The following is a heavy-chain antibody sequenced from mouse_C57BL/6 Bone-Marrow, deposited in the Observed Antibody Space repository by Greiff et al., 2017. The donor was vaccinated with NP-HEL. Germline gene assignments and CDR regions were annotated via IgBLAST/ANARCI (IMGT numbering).Heavy chain of an antibody. CDR1: GYTFTSYW. CDR2: IYPGSGST. D-gene: IGHD3-3*01. J-gene: IGHJ4*01. CDR3: ARRGLPYAMDY. V-gene: IGHV1-55*01. Sequence: QVQLQQSGAELVKPGASVKMSCKASGYTFTSYWITWVKQRPGQGLEWIGDIYPGSGSTNYNEKFKSKATLTVDTSSSTAYMQLSSLTSEDSAVYYGARRGLPYAMDYWGQGTSVTVSS.